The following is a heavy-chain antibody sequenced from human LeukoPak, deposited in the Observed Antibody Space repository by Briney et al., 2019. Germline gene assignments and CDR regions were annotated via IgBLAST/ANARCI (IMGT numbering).Heavy chain of an antibody. D-gene: IGHD5/OR15-5a*01. CDR2: IDPQRGDT. Sequence: ASVKVSCKAVGHSYSAFDMHWGRQAPGQGLEWMGRIDPQRGDTKYTQKFQGRVTMTRDTCIGTAYLELTRLTSDDTAMYYCATLTVSLNAFYLWGQGTMVTISS. J-gene: IGHJ3*01. CDR3: ATLTVSLNAFYL. V-gene: IGHV1-2*06. CDR1: GHSYSAFD.